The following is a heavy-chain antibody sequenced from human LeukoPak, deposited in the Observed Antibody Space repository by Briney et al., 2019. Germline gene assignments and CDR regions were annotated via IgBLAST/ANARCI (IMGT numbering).Heavy chain of an antibody. CDR2: IGTASDT. V-gene: IGHV3-13*01. D-gene: IGHD1-1*01. J-gene: IGHJ6*03. CDR3: ARGSPRGKYYYMDV. Sequence: HPGGSLRLSCAASGFTFSSFDMHWVRQPTGQGLEWVSSIGTASDTYYPGSVEGRFPLSRDNAKNSLYLQMNRLTAGDTAVYCCARGSPRGKYYYMDVWGKGTTVTVSS. CDR1: GFTFSSFD.